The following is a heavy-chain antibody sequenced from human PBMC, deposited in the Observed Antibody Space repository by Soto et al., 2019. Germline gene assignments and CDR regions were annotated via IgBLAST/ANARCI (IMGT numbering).Heavy chain of an antibody. CDR2: INAGNGHT. CDR1: GFTFVMYA. D-gene: IGHD3-9*01. Sequence: QVPFVPSGAEVQKPGASVKVSCKASGFTFVMYAIHWVRQAPGQGLEWMAWINAGNGHTTYSQKFQGRVTIIRDTSARTVYMELISLRSEYTAVYYCATGLTGFHYYGMDVWGQGTTGTVSS. CDR3: ATGLTGFHYYGMDV. V-gene: IGHV1-3*01. J-gene: IGHJ6*02.